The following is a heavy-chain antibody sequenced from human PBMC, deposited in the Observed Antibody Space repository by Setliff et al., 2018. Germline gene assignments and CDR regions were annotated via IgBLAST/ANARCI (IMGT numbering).Heavy chain of an antibody. J-gene: IGHJ5*02. D-gene: IGHD6-19*01. CDR3: ARQPMDSDGWYYEYSWFDP. V-gene: IGHV1-18*01. Sequence: ASVKVSCKTSGYSFINYGINWVRQAPGQGLEWMGWNSVYNGYIVYAQKLQGRVTMTTDTSTSTAYMELRSLRSDDTAVYYCARQPMDSDGWYYEYSWFDPWGQGTLVTVSS. CDR1: GYSFINYG. CDR2: NSVYNGYI.